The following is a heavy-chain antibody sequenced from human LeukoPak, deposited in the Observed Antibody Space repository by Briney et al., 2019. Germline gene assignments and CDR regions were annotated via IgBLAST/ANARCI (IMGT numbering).Heavy chain of an antibody. J-gene: IGHJ5*02. CDR3: AIVLRPVTAAFDP. D-gene: IGHD6-25*01. CDR2: INPHTGGT. Sequence: ASVKVSCKRPVDTFTDYFIHWVRQAPGQGLEWMGWINPHTGGTKYAQKFQGRVTMTRDTSISTAYMDLSGLISDDTGVYYCAIVLRPVTAAFDPWGQGTLVTVSS. CDR1: VDTFTDYF. V-gene: IGHV1-2*02.